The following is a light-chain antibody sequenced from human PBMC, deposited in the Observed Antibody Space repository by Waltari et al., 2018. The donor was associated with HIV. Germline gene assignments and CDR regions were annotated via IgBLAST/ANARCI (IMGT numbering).Light chain of an antibody. CDR2: LGS. J-gene: IGKJ1*01. V-gene: IGKV2-28*01. CDR3: MQALQTPWT. Sequence: DIVMTQSPLSLPVTPGEPASISCRSSQSLLHSNGFKYLDWYLQKPGQSPQLLIYLGSNRDSGVPDRFSGSGSGTDCTLTISRVEAEDVGVYYCMQALQTPWTFGQGTKVEIK. CDR1: QSLLHSNGFKY.